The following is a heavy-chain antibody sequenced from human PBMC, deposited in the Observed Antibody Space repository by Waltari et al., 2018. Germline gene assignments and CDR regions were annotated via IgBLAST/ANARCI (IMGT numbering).Heavy chain of an antibody. CDR1: GFTFSSYS. J-gene: IGHJ4*02. V-gene: IGHV3-21*06. CDR2: IGRGGSDI. CDR3: GRGDVSVAGVNED. Sequence: EVQLVESGGGLVKPGGSLRLSCAASGFTFSSYSMNWVRQAPGKGLELVSSIGRGGSDIYYVDSVKGRFTISRDSAKSSLYLQMDSLRAEDTAIYYCGRGDVSVAGVNEDWGQGVLVTVSA. D-gene: IGHD6-19*01.